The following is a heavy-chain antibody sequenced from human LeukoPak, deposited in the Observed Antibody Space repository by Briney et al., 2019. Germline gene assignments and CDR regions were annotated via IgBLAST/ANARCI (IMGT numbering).Heavy chain of an antibody. CDR1: GFTFSSYA. Sequence: GGSLRLPCAASGFTFSSYAMHWVRQAPGKGLEWVAVISYDGSNKYYADSVKGRFTISRDNSKNTLYLQMNSLRAEDTAVYYCASIENYSSGWYSDYWGQGTLVAVSS. V-gene: IGHV3-30*04. CDR2: ISYDGSNK. CDR3: ASIENYSSGWYSDY. J-gene: IGHJ4*02. D-gene: IGHD6-19*01.